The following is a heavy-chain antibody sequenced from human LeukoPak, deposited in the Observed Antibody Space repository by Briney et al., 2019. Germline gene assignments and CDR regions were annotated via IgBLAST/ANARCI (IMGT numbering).Heavy chain of an antibody. J-gene: IGHJ4*02. CDR2: ISGRADSA. Sequence: PGGSLRLSCAASGFVFSNYAMGWVRQAPGRGLEWVSTISGRADSAYSADSVRGRFTIHRDSYKNTLSLQMDSLRAEDAAVYYCARSPLIRESYGDKIVKFDYWGQGTLVTVSS. D-gene: IGHD4-17*01. CDR3: ARSPLIRESYGDKIVKFDY. CDR1: GFVFSNYA. V-gene: IGHV3-23*01.